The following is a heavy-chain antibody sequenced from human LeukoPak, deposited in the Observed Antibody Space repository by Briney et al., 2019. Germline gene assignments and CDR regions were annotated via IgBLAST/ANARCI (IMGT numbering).Heavy chain of an antibody. CDR2: INTDGSST. V-gene: IGHV3-74*01. Sequence: GGSLRLSCAASGFTFSNYWMHWVRQAPGKVLVWVSRINTDGSSTNYADSVKGRFTISRDNAKNTLYLQMNSLRGEDTAVYYCASTTMAIPGDYWGQGTLVTVSS. CDR3: ASTTMAIPGDY. D-gene: IGHD5-18*01. CDR1: GFTFSNYW. J-gene: IGHJ4*02.